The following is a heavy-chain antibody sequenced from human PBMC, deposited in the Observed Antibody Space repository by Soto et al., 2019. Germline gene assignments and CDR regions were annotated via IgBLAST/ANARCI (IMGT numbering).Heavy chain of an antibody. CDR3: ARGKIYDSSGYYFPGPNWFDP. Sequence: GASVKVSCKASGGTFSSYAISWVRQAPGQGLEWMGGIIPIFGTANYAQKFQGRVTITADKSTSTAYMELSSLRSEDTAVYYCARGKIYDSSGYYFPGPNWFDPWGQGTLVTVSS. J-gene: IGHJ5*02. CDR2: IIPIFGTA. D-gene: IGHD3-22*01. V-gene: IGHV1-69*06. CDR1: GGTFSSYA.